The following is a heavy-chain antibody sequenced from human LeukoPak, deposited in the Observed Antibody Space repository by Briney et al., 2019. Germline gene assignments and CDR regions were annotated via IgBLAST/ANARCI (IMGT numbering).Heavy chain of an antibody. V-gene: IGHV4-59*01. D-gene: IGHD3-10*01. CDR3: ARDYPSFDYMDV. J-gene: IGHJ6*03. CDR1: GGSISSYY. CDR2: IYYGGST. Sequence: PSETLSLTCTVSGGSISSYYWSWIRQPPGKGLEWIGYIYYGGSTNYNPSLKCRVTISVDTSKNQFSLKLSSVTAADTAVYYCARDYPSFDYMDVWGKGTTVTVSS.